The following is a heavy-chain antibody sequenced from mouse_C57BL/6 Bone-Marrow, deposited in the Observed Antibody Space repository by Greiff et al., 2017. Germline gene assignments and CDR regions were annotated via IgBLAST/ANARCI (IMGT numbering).Heavy chain of an antibody. CDR2: ISSGGSYN. CDR1: GFTFSSYG. CDR3: ARQYYYGSSYSFDY. V-gene: IGHV5-6*01. D-gene: IGHD1-1*01. J-gene: IGHJ2*01. Sequence: EVKLVESGGDLVKPGGSLKLSCAASGFTFSSYGMSWVRQTPDKRLEWVATISSGGSYNYYPDSVKGRFTISRDNAKNTLYLQMSSLKSEDTAMYYCARQYYYGSSYSFDYWGQGTTLTVSS.